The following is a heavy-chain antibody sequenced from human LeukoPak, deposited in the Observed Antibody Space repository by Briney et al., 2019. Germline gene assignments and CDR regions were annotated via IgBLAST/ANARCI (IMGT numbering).Heavy chain of an antibody. CDR1: GGSITGYY. J-gene: IGHJ4*02. V-gene: IGHV4-4*07. CDR3: AREEFLHEIDSSGYFVY. D-gene: IGHD3-22*01. CDR2: VYSSGVG. Sequence: TSETLSLTCTVSGGSITGYYWNWIRQPAGQGLEWLGRVYSSGVGNYNPSLTSRATMSVDTSKNQFSLKLTSLTAADTAVYYCAREEFLHEIDSSGYFVYWGQGTLVTVSS.